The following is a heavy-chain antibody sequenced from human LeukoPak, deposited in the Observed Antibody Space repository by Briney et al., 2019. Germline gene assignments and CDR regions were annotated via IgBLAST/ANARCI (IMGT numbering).Heavy chain of an antibody. Sequence: GRSLRLSCAASGFTLSNYGMHWVRQAPGKGLEWVALITYDGYYKYYSDSVKGRFTISSDTSKNTLYLQMNSLRAEDTAVYYCARDLSPVVRASPMGYWGQGTPVTVSS. CDR1: GFTLSNYG. CDR2: ITYDGYYK. J-gene: IGHJ4*02. V-gene: IGHV3-30*03. CDR3: ARDLSPVVRASPMGY. D-gene: IGHD3-10*01.